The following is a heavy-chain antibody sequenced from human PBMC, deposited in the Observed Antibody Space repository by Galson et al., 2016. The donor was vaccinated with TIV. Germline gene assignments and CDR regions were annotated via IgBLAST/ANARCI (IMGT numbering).Heavy chain of an antibody. CDR2: IKQTGSEK. Sequence: SLRLSCAASGFTFSNYWMSWVRQASGKGLEWVANIKQTGSEKYYVDSVKGRFTISRDNAKNSLYLQMNSLGAEDTAVYYCARQYYFYSYGMDVWGQGTAVTVSS. V-gene: IGHV3-7*01. CDR1: GFTFSNYW. CDR3: ARQYYFYSYGMDV. J-gene: IGHJ6*02.